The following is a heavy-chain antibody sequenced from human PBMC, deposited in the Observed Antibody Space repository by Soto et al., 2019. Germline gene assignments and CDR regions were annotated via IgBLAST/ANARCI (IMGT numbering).Heavy chain of an antibody. CDR3: VKGEYYYDSSGYYPFDY. CDR2: ISTNGGST. CDR1: GFTFSIYA. D-gene: IGHD3-22*01. V-gene: IGHV3-64D*06. Sequence: EVQLLESGGGLVQPGGSLRLSCSASGFTFSIYAMHWVRQAPGKGLEYVSSISTNGGSTDYADSVKGRFTISRDNSKNTVYLQMSSLRVEDTAVYYCVKGEYYYDSSGYYPFDYWGQGTLVTVSS. J-gene: IGHJ4*02.